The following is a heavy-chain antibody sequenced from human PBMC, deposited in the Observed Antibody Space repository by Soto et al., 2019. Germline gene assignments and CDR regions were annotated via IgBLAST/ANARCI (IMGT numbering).Heavy chain of an antibody. V-gene: IGHV4-59*01. CDR1: GGSISSYY. CDR2: IYYSGST. J-gene: IGHJ6*03. D-gene: IGHD3-3*01. Sequence: SETLSLTCTVSGGSISSYYWSWIRQPPGKGLEWIGYIYYSGSTNYNPSLKSRVTISVDTSKNQFSLKLSSVTAADTAVYYCAREAEEYYDFWSGYYTGPNYYYYYYMDVWGKGTTVTVSS. CDR3: AREAEEYYDFWSGYYTGPNYYYYYYMDV.